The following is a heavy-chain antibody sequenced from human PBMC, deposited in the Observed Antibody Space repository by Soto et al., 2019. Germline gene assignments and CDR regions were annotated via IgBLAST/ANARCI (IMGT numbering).Heavy chain of an antibody. CDR2: IWYDGSNK. V-gene: IGHV3-33*01. J-gene: IGHJ4*02. CDR1: GLRVYSSV. D-gene: IGHD3-22*01. Sequence: PAGSIEICRAACGLRVYSSVMPGSRKDQGKGLEWVAVIWYDGSNKYYADSVKGRFTISRDNSKNTLYLQMNSLRAEDTAVYYCARELTPTYYYDSSGYYTLGYWGQGTLVTVSS. CDR3: ARELTPTYYYDSSGYYTLGY.